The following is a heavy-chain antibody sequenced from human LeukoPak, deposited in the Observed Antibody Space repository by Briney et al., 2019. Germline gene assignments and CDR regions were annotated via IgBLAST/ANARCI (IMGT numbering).Heavy chain of an antibody. V-gene: IGHV1-2*06. J-gene: IGHJ6*02. Sequence: ASVKVSCKASGYTFTGYGMDWVRQAPGQGLEWMGRINANSGGTNYAQKLQGRVTMTRDTSMSTAYMELRRLRSDDTAGYYCATANVVLPHLPYGMDVWGQGTTVTVSS. CDR2: INANSGGT. CDR3: ATANVVLPHLPYGMDV. CDR1: GYTFTGYG. D-gene: IGHD2-2*01.